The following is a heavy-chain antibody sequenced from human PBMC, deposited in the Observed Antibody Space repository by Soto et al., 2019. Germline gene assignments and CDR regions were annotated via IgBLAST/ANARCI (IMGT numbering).Heavy chain of an antibody. CDR3: ARDLYYDRLLDY. Sequence: PSETLSLTCTVSGGSVSSGSYYWSWIRQPPGKGLEWIGYIYYSGSTNYNPSLKSRVTISVDTSKNQFSLKLSSVTAADTAVYYCARDLYYDRLLDYWGQGTLVTVSS. V-gene: IGHV4-61*01. J-gene: IGHJ4*02. CDR1: GGSVSSGSYY. CDR2: IYYSGST. D-gene: IGHD3-22*01.